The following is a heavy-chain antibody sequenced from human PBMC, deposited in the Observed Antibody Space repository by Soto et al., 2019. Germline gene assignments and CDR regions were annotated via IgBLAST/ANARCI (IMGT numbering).Heavy chain of an antibody. CDR2: IYYSGST. V-gene: IGHV4-31*03. Sequence: SETLSLTCTVSGGSISSGGYYWSWIRQHPGKGLEWIGYIYYSGSTYYNPSLKSRVTISVDTSKNQFSLKLSSVTAADTAVYYCARARPNTGGMDVWGQGTTVTVSS. J-gene: IGHJ6*02. CDR1: GGSISSGGYY. CDR3: ARARPNTGGMDV. D-gene: IGHD2-8*01.